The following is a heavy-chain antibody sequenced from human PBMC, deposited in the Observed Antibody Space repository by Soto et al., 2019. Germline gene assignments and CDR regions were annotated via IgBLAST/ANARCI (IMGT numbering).Heavy chain of an antibody. V-gene: IGHV4-31*03. CDR2: MYHSGTT. Sequence: QVQLQESGPGLVKPSETLSLTCTVSGDSITSAGYYWSWIRQHPGKGLEWFGYMYHSGTTYYNPSLSSRVTISVYTSKNQFSLKLTSVTAADTAMDYCARYKGDTRLFDPWGRGTLVTVSS. CDR3: ARYKGDTRLFDP. CDR1: GDSITSAGYY. D-gene: IGHD3-22*01. J-gene: IGHJ5*02.